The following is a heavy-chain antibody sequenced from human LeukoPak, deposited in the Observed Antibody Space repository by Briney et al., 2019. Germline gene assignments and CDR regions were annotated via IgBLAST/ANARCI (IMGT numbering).Heavy chain of an antibody. CDR2: ISGSGGST. D-gene: IGHD4-17*01. CDR1: GFTFSSYA. V-gene: IGHV3-23*01. J-gene: IGHJ4*02. CDR3: AKDRYWGPTVTTLFDY. Sequence: GGSLRLSCAASGFTFSSYAMSWVRQAPGKGLEWVSAISGSGGSTYYADSVKGRFTISRDNSKNTLYLQMNSLRAEDTAVYYCAKDRYWGPTVTTLFDYWGQGTLVTVSS.